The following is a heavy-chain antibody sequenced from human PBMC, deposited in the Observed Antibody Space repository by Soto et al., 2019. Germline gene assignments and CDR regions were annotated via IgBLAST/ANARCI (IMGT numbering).Heavy chain of an antibody. V-gene: IGHV1-3*01. D-gene: IGHD6-19*01. Sequence: QVQLVQSGAEVKKPGASVKVSCKAYGYTFTNYAMHWVRQAPGQRLERMGWINAGNGNTKYSENFQGRVTITRDTSTSRADMELCLLRCGGTAVYYGAGGGIRGWPLQSWGQGTLVTVSS. CDR1: GYTFTNYA. CDR3: AGGGIRGWPLQS. J-gene: IGHJ4*02. CDR2: INAGNGNT.